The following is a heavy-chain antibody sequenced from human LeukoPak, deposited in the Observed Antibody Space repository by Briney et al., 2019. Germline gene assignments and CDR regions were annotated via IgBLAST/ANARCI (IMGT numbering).Heavy chain of an antibody. J-gene: IGHJ4*02. CDR1: GDSISSYY. CDR2: VYHSGGA. Sequence: PSETLSLTCTVSGDSISSYYWSWIRQPPGKGLEWIGYVYHSGGATYNPSLKSRVGISVDTSNNQVSLRLHSGTAADTAIYYCAKIGSYDSIGYYFDYWGQGALVTVSS. D-gene: IGHD3-22*01. CDR3: AKIGSYDSIGYYFDY. V-gene: IGHV4-59*03.